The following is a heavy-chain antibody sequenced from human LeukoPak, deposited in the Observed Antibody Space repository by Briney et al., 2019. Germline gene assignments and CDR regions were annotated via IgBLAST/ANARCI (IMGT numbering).Heavy chain of an antibody. CDR2: ISWDGGST. Sequence: GESLKISCAASGFTFDDYTMHWVRQAPGKGLEWVSLISWDGGSTYYADSVKGRFTISRDNSKNSLYLQMNSLRTEDTALYYCAKDLGYSSSSFAFDYWGQGTLVTVSS. J-gene: IGHJ4*02. V-gene: IGHV3-43*01. CDR3: AKDLGYSSSSFAFDY. D-gene: IGHD6-6*01. CDR1: GFTFDDYT.